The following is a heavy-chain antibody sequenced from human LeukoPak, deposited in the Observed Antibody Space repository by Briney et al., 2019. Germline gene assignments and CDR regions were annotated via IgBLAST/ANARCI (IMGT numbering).Heavy chain of an antibody. CDR2: IRYDGSNK. D-gene: IGHD3-22*01. J-gene: IGHJ4*02. CDR3: AKNLYYYDNSGHLFDY. CDR1: GFTFSSYG. V-gene: IGHV3-30*02. Sequence: PGGSLRLSCAASGFTFSSYGMHWVRQAPGKGLEWVAFIRYDGSNKYYADSVKGRFTISRDNSKNTLYLQMNSLRAEDTAVYYCAKNLYYYDNSGHLFDYWGQGTLVTVSS.